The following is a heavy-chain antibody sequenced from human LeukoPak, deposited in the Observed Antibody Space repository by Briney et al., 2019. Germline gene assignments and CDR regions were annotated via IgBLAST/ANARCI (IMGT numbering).Heavy chain of an antibody. V-gene: IGHV4-30-4*01. Sequence: PSQTLSLTCTVSGVSISSGDYYWSWIRQPPGKGLEWIGYIYYSVSTYYNPSLKSRVTISVDTSKNQFSLKLSSVTAADTAVYYCASQGSRDYDILTGYYTRWGMDVWGQGTTVTVSS. J-gene: IGHJ6*02. CDR3: ASQGSRDYDILTGYYTRWGMDV. CDR1: GVSISSGDYY. CDR2: IYYSVST. D-gene: IGHD3-9*01.